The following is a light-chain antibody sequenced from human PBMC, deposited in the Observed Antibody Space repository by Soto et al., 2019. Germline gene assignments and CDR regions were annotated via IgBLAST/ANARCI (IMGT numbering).Light chain of an antibody. J-gene: IGLJ1*01. V-gene: IGLV1-44*01. Sequence: QSVLTQPPSASGTPGQRVTISCSGSNSNIGINSVAWYQQLPGTAPKLLIYGNSQRPSGVPDRFSGSKSGTSASLAISGLQSGDEADYYCAAWDDSLNGPYVFGTGTKVTVL. CDR3: AAWDDSLNGPYV. CDR1: NSNIGINS. CDR2: GNS.